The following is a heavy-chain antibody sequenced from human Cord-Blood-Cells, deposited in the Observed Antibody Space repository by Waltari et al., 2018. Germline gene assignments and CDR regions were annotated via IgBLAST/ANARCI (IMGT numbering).Heavy chain of an antibody. CDR2: INHSGST. J-gene: IGHJ4*02. CDR1: GGSFSGYY. CDR3: ASTKWELLL. Sequence: QVQLQQWGAGLLKPSETLSLTCAVYGGSFSGYYWSWIRQPPGKGLELIGEINHSGSTSYDPSRKSRVTISVDTSKNEFSLKLSSVTAADAAVYYCASTKWELLLWGQGTLVTVSS. D-gene: IGHD1-26*01. V-gene: IGHV4-34*01.